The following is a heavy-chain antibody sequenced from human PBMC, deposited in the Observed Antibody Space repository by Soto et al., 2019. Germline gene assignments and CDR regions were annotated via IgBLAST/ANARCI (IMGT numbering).Heavy chain of an antibody. Sequence: PSETLSLTCTVSGGYISSYYWSWIRRPPGKGLEWIGYIYYSGSTNYNPSLKSRVTISVDTSKNQFSLKLSSVTAADTAVYYCAREGYSSGYYYYYGMDVWGQGTTVTVSS. V-gene: IGHV4-59*01. CDR3: AREGYSSGYYYYYGMDV. CDR2: IYYSGST. CDR1: GGYISSYY. D-gene: IGHD3-22*01. J-gene: IGHJ6*02.